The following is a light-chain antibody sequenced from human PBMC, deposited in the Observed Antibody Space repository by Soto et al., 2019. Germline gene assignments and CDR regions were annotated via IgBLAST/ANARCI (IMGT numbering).Light chain of an antibody. CDR1: QSISNW. J-gene: IGKJ5*01. V-gene: IGKV1-5*01. CDR2: HAS. CDR3: QQLYTLPFT. Sequence: DIQMTQSPSTLSASVGDRVTITCRASQSISNWLAWYQQRPGKAPKLLIYHASNLQSGVPSRFSGSGSGTEFTLTISRLQPDDFAAYHCQQLYTLPFTFGQGTRLEIK.